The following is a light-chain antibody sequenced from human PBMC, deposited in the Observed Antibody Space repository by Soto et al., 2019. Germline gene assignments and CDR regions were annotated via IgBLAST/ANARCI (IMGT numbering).Light chain of an antibody. CDR3: QTWGTAFSVV. Sequence: QSVLTQSPSASASLGASVKLTCTLSSGHSSYAIAWHQQQPEKGPRYLMKLNSDGSHNKGDGIPDRFSGSSSGAERYLTISSLQSEDEADYYCQTWGTAFSVVFGGGTKLTVL. CDR2: LNSDGSH. V-gene: IGLV4-69*01. CDR1: SGHSSYA. J-gene: IGLJ2*01.